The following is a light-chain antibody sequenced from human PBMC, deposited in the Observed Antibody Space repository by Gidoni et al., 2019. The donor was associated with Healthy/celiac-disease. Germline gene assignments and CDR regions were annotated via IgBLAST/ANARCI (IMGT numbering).Light chain of an antibody. CDR2: EVS. CDR1: SSDVGVYNY. Sequence: QSALTQPPSASGSPGQAVTLSCTGTSSDVGVYNYVSWSRQHPGKAPKLMIYEVSKRPSGVPDRVSGSKSGNTASLTVSGLQDEDEADYYCSSYAGSNNRVFGGGTKLTVL. V-gene: IGLV2-8*01. J-gene: IGLJ3*02. CDR3: SSYAGSNNRV.